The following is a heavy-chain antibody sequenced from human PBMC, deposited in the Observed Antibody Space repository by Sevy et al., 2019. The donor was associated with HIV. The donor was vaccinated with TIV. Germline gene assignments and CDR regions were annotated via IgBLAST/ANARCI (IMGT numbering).Heavy chain of an antibody. Sequence: ASVKVSCKASGYTFTGYYMHWVRQAPGQGLEWMGWINPNSGGTNYAQKFQGRVTMTRDTSISTAYMELSRLRSDDTAVYYCARTPYYDTTMSVQYYYGMVVWGQGTTVTDSS. CDR2: INPNSGGT. D-gene: IGHD5-18*01. J-gene: IGHJ6*02. CDR1: GYTFTGYY. V-gene: IGHV1-2*02. CDR3: ARTPYYDTTMSVQYYYGMVV.